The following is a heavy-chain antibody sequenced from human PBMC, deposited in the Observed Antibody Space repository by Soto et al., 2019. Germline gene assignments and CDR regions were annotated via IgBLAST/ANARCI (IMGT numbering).Heavy chain of an antibody. CDR1: GFTFTSSA. CDR3: AADATAWQQMVPSDY. J-gene: IGHJ4*02. V-gene: IGHV1-58*01. D-gene: IGHD2-8*01. CDR2: IAVGSGYT. Sequence: SVKVSCEASGFTFTSSAFQWVRQARGQRLEWIGWIAVGSGYTNYAQRFQDRVTLTRDMSTATTYMELSRLTSEDTAIYYCAADATAWQQMVPSDYWGQGTLVTVSS.